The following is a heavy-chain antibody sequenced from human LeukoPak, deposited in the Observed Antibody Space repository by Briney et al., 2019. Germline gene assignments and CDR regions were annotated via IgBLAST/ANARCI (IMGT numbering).Heavy chain of an antibody. CDR1: GFTFSDYY. Sequence: PGGSLRLSCAASGFTFSDYYMSWIRQAPGRGLEWVSYISSSGSTIYYAHSVKGRFTISRDNAKNSLYLQMDSLRAEDTAVYYCARYYYDFWSGYYQFDYWGQGTLVTVSS. V-gene: IGHV3-11*01. CDR2: ISSSGSTI. J-gene: IGHJ4*02. D-gene: IGHD3-3*01. CDR3: ARYYYDFWSGYYQFDY.